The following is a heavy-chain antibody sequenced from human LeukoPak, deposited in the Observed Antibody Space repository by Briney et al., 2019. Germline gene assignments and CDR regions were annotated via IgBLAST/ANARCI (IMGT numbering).Heavy chain of an antibody. V-gene: IGHV3-48*01. D-gene: IGHD3-10*01. CDR2: ISSSSSTI. CDR1: GFTFSTYN. J-gene: IGHJ4*02. Sequence: GGSLRLSCAASGFTFSTYNMNWVRQAPGKGLEWVSYISSSSSTIYYADSVKGRFTISRDNAKNSLYLQMNSLRAEDTAVYYCARVGGSGSYWGQGTLVTVSS. CDR3: ARVGGSGSY.